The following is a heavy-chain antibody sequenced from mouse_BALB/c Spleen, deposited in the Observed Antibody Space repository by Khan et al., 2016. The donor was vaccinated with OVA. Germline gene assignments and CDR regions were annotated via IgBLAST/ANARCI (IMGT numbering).Heavy chain of an antibody. CDR3: ARAGYGGLAY. Sequence: EVELVESGGGLVKPGGSLKLSCAASGFTFSDYYMYWVRQTPEKRLEWVATISAGGSYTYYPDSVKGRFTISRDNAKNNLYLQMSSLKSEDTAMYYCARAGYGGLAYWGQGTLVTVSA. CDR2: ISAGGSYT. D-gene: IGHD1-1*02. J-gene: IGHJ3*01. CDR1: GFTFSDYY. V-gene: IGHV5-4*02.